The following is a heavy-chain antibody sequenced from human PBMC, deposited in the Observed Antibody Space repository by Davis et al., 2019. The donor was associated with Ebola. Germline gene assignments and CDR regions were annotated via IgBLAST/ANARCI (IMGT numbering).Heavy chain of an antibody. J-gene: IGHJ5*02. Sequence: ASVKVSCKTSGYTFSAYYLHWVRQAPGQGLEWMGRINPNSGGTNYAQKFQGRVTMTRDTSISTAYMELSRLRSDDTAVYYCARVGGLVVVGNNWFDPWGQGTLVTVSS. CDR1: GYTFSAYY. D-gene: IGHD2-15*01. V-gene: IGHV1-2*06. CDR2: INPNSGGT. CDR3: ARVGGLVVVGNNWFDP.